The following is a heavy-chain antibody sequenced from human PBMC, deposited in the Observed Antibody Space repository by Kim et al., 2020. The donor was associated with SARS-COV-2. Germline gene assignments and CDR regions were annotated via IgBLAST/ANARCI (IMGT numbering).Heavy chain of an antibody. D-gene: IGHD3-16*01. Sequence: GESLKISCQGSGYDFSIHWIAWVRQRPGKGLEWMGFIYSGDSNTRYSPSFQGQVTFSVDKSINTTYLLWTSLKASDSGRYYCARGSRLRMGCFDLWGQGTLVTVYS. CDR1: GYDFSIHW. V-gene: IGHV5-51*01. J-gene: IGHJ4*02. CDR3: ARGSRLRMGCFDL. CDR2: IYSGDSNT.